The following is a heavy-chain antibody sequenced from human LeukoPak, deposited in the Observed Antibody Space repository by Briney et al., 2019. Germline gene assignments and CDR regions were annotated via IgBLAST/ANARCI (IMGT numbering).Heavy chain of an antibody. V-gene: IGHV1-2*02. J-gene: IGHJ4*02. CDR3: ARVGPDCGGDCYSN. D-gene: IGHD2-21*02. CDR2: INGNTGST. Sequence: ASVKVSCKTSGYTFTGYYIHWVRQAPGQGLEWMGWINGNTGSTNYAQKFQDRVAMTRDTSISTAYMDLNRLRSDDTAVYFCARVGPDCGGDCYSNWGQGTLATVSS. CDR1: GYTFTGYY.